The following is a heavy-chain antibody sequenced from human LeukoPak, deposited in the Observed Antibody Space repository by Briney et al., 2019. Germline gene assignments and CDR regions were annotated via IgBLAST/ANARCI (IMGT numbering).Heavy chain of an antibody. J-gene: IGHJ4*02. D-gene: IGHD4/OR15-4a*01. CDR2: ISSGGDTT. Sequence: GASLRLSCAASGFTFSDYYMSWIRQAPGKGLEWASYISSGGDTTYYADSVTGRFTISRDNAKNSLYLQMNSLRAEDTAIYYCATYDYGADYFDYWGQGTLVTVST. CDR1: GFTFSDYY. V-gene: IGHV3-11*01. CDR3: ATYDYGADYFDY.